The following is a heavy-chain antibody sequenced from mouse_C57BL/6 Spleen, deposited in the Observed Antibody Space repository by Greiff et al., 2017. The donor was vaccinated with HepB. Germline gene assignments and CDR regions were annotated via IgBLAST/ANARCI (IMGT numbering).Heavy chain of an antibody. CDR1: GYTFTSYW. J-gene: IGHJ4*01. CDR3: ARWESGYAMDY. Sequence: VQLQQPGAELVRPGSSVKLSCKASGYTFTSYWMHWVKQRPIQGLEWIGNIDPSDSETRYNQKFKDKATLTVDKSSSTAYMQLSSLTSEDSAVYYCARWESGYAMDYWGQGTSVTVSS. D-gene: IGHD3-1*01. V-gene: IGHV1-52*01. CDR2: IDPSDSET.